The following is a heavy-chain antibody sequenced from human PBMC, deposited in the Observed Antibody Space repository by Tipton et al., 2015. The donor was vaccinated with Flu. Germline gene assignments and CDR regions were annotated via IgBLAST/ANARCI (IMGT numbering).Heavy chain of an antibody. V-gene: IGHV4-59*01. CDR2: IYYSGST. Sequence: TLCLTCTVSGDSISSYYWSWIRQPPGKGLDWIGYIYYSGSTNYNPSLMSRVIISVDTTKNQFSLKPSNFTAADTAVYYCARAVGASYFDYWGQGTLVTVSS. D-gene: IGHD1-26*01. J-gene: IGHJ4*02. CDR1: GDSISSYY. CDR3: ARAVGASYFDY.